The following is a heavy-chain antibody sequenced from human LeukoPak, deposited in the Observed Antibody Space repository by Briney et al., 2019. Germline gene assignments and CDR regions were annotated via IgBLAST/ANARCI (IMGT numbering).Heavy chain of an antibody. CDR3: ASAYSSGWNGSYYYYMDV. D-gene: IGHD6-19*01. Sequence: SETLSLTCTVSGGSISSYYWSWIRQPAGKGLEWIGRIYTSGSTNYNPSLKSRVTMSVDTSKNKFSLKLSSVTAADTAVYYCASAYSSGWNGSYYYYMDVWGKGTTVTVSS. CDR1: GGSISSYY. CDR2: IYTSGST. J-gene: IGHJ6*03. V-gene: IGHV4-4*07.